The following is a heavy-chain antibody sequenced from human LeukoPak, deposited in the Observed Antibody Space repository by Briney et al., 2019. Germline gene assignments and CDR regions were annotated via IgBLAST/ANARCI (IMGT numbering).Heavy chain of an antibody. CDR3: AKATMAGRGAFDI. CDR1: GFTLSTNS. D-gene: IGHD6-19*01. Sequence: PGGSLRLSCAASGFTLSTNSMNWVRQAPGKGLEWVSYISSTGGTIYYADSMKGRFTISRDNAKNSLCLQMNSLRVEDTAVYYCAKATMAGRGAFDIWGQGTMVTVSS. CDR2: ISSTGGTI. V-gene: IGHV3-48*04. J-gene: IGHJ3*02.